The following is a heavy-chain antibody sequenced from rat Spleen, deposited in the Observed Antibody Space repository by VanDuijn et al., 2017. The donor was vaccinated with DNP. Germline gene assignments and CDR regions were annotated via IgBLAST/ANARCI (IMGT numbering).Heavy chain of an antibody. CDR2: INSAGST. Sequence: EVQLQESGPGLVKPSQSLSLTCSVTGYSITSSYRWNWIRKFPGNKLEWMGYINSAGSTNYNPSLKSRISITRDTSKNQFFLKVNSVTTEDTGTYYCARSEAAISTFAYWGQGTLVTVSS. CDR1: GYSITSSYR. J-gene: IGHJ3*01. CDR3: ARSEAAISTFAY. D-gene: IGHD1-2*01. V-gene: IGHV3-3*01.